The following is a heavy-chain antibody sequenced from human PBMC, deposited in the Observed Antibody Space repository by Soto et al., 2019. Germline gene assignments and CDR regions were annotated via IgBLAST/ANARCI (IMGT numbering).Heavy chain of an antibody. CDR3: ARLYCSSPSCYSVGAFDI. Sequence: SVKVSCKASGFTFTSSAVQWVRQARGQRLEWIGWIVVGSGNTNYAQKFQERVTITRDMSTSTAYMELNSLRAEDTAVYYCARLYCSSPSCYSVGAFDIRGQGTMVTVS. CDR2: IVVGSGNT. CDR1: GFTFTSSA. V-gene: IGHV1-58*01. D-gene: IGHD2-2*01. J-gene: IGHJ3*02.